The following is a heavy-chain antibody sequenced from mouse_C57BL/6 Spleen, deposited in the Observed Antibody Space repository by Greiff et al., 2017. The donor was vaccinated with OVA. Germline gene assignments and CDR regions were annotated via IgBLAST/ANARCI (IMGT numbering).Heavy chain of an antibody. J-gene: IGHJ2*01. Sequence: EVQLQESGPGLVKPSPSLSLTCSVSGYSITSGYYWYWIRQFPGNQLERVCYITKDGSTKYNPSLKNRISFTLDTSKNQFFLKLNSVTTEDTATYYCERVPDYYGSSSNYFDYWGQGTTLTVSS. D-gene: IGHD1-1*01. CDR1: GYSITSGYY. V-gene: IGHV3-6*01. CDR3: ERVPDYYGSSSNYFDY. CDR2: ITKDGST.